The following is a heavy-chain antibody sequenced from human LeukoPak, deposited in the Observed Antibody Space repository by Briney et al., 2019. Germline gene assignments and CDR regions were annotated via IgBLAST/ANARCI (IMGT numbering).Heavy chain of an antibody. J-gene: IGHJ4*02. CDR2: IYYSGNT. Sequence: SETLSLTCTVSGASIRSYYWNWIRQPPGKGLEWIGYIYYSGNTNYNPSLKSRVTISLDMSKNHFSLKLTSVTAADTAVYYCARGAFYFDYWGQGTLVTVSS. V-gene: IGHV4-59*01. CDR1: GASIRSYY. CDR3: ARGAFYFDY.